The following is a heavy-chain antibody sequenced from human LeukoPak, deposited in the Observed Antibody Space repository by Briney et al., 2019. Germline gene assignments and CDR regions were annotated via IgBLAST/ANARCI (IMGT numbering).Heavy chain of an antibody. D-gene: IGHD5-12*01. J-gene: IGHJ6*02. CDR1: GFTFSSYA. V-gene: IGHV3-23*01. CDR3: ALTRGYSGYDPSYYYYGMDV. CDR2: ISGSGGST. Sequence: GGSLRLSCAASGFTFSSYAMSWVRQAPGKGLGWVSAISGSGGSTYYADSVKGRFTISRDNSKNTLYLQMNSLRAEDTAVYYCALTRGYSGYDPSYYYYGMDVWGQGTTVTVSS.